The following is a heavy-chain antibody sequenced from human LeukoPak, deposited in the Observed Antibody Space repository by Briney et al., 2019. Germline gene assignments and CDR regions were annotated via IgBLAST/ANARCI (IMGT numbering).Heavy chain of an antibody. V-gene: IGHV1-24*01. CDR3: ATGDKYQLLPWAFDI. CDR2: FDPEDGET. D-gene: IGHD2-2*01. J-gene: IGHJ3*02. Sequence: ASVKVSCEVSGYTLTELSMHWVRQAPGKGLEWMGGFDPEDGETIYAQKFQGRVTMTEDTSTDTAYMELSSLRSEDTAVYYCATGDKYQLLPWAFDIWGQGTMVTVSS. CDR1: GYTLTELS.